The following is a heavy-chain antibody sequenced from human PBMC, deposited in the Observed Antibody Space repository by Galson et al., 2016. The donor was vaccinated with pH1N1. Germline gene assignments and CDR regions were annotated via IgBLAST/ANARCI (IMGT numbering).Heavy chain of an antibody. CDR2: INPNGGAT. CDR1: GHRFDNYF. J-gene: IGHJ4*02. V-gene: IGHV1-2*02. Sequence: SVKVSCKASGHRFDNYFLHWVRQAPGQGVEWMGWINPNGGATNYAQKFQGRVTLTRETSINTGFMELRGLTSDDTAVYFCAREGGVNGDYVFSYWGQGSLVIVSS. CDR3: AREGGVNGDYVFSY. D-gene: IGHD4-17*01.